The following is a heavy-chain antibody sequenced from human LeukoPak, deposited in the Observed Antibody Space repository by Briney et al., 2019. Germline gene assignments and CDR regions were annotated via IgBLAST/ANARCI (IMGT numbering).Heavy chain of an antibody. Sequence: ASVKVSCKASGYTFISYGISWVRQAPGQGLEWMGWISAYNGNTNYAQKFQGRVTMTRDTSISTAYMELSRLRSDDTAVYYCARDSLYGYCSGGSCYRQGFDYWGQGTLVTVSS. CDR1: GYTFISYG. CDR2: ISAYNGNT. D-gene: IGHD2-15*01. CDR3: ARDSLYGYCSGGSCYRQGFDY. J-gene: IGHJ4*02. V-gene: IGHV1-18*01.